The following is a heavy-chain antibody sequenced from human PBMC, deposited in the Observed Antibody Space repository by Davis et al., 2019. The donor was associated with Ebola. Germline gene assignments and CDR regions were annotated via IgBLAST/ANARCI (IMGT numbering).Heavy chain of an antibody. V-gene: IGHV1-69*04. CDR3: ARAKGLATRNWYFDL. CDR1: GGTFSSYA. CDR2: IIPILGIA. J-gene: IGHJ2*01. D-gene: IGHD5-12*01. Sequence: SVKVSCKASGGTFSSYAISWVRQAPGQGLEWMGRIIPILGIANYAQKFQGRVTMTRDTSTSTVYMELSSLRSEDTAVYYCARAKGLATRNWYFDLWGRGTLVTVSS.